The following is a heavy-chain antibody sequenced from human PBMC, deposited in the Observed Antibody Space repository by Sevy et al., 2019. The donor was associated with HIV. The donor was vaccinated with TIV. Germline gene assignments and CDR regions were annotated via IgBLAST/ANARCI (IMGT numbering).Heavy chain of an antibody. CDR2: AYYTSKWYY. CDR1: GDSVSRNSGS. V-gene: IGHV6-1*01. J-gene: IGHJ4*02. D-gene: IGHD1-26*01. CDR3: VRDVRSGSFSRGFDY. Sequence: SQTLSLTCAISGDSVSRNSGSWNWIRQSPSRGLEWLGRAYYTSKWYYDYSASLKSRLSINPDTSKNQFSLKLNSVTPEDTAVYYCVRDVRSGSFSRGFDYWGQGTLVTVSS.